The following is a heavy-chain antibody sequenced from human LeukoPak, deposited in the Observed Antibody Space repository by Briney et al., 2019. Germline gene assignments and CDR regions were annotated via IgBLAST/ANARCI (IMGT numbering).Heavy chain of an antibody. J-gene: IGHJ5*02. CDR1: GGSFSGYY. V-gene: IGHV4-34*01. D-gene: IGHD3-10*01. CDR3: ARGKGLLWFGESRRRFDP. CDR2: IYHSGST. Sequence: SETLSLTCAVYGGSFSGYYWSWIRQPPGKGLEWIGYIYHSGSTYYNPSLKSRVTISVDTSKNQFSLKLSSVTAADTAVYYCARGKGLLWFGESRRRFDPWGQGTLVTVSS.